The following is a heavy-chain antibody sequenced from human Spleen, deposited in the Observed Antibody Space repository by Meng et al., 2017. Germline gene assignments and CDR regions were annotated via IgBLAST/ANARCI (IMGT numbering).Heavy chain of an antibody. D-gene: IGHD6-13*01. CDR2: ISYDGSNK. V-gene: IGHV3-30*03. Sequence: GESLKISCAASGFYFSNAWMSWVRQAPGKGLEWVAVISYDGSNKYYADSVKGRFTISRDNSKNTLYLQMNSLRAEDTAVYYCASIAAAGYQFDYWGQGTLVTVSS. J-gene: IGHJ4*02. CDR1: GFYFSNAW. CDR3: ASIAAAGYQFDY.